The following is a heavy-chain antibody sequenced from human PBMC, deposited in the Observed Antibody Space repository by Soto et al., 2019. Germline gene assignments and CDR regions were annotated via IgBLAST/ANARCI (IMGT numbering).Heavy chain of an antibody. Sequence: PSETLSLTCTVSGGSISSYYWSWIRQPPGKGLEWIGYIYYSGSTNYNPSLKSRVTISVDTSKNQFSLKLSSVTAADTAVYYCARGPDILTGYRYFDLWARGTLVTVSS. CDR3: ARGPDILTGYRYFDL. CDR2: IYYSGST. J-gene: IGHJ2*01. CDR1: GGSISSYY. D-gene: IGHD3-9*01. V-gene: IGHV4-59*12.